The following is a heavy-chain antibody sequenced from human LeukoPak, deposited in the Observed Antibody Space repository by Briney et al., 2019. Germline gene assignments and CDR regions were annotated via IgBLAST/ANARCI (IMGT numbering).Heavy chain of an antibody. J-gene: IGHJ4*02. CDR1: GFAFANYA. CDR2: ISGSGLTT. CDR3: AREPSYCGGDCGFGY. D-gene: IGHD2-21*02. Sequence: PGGSLRLSCTGSGFAFANYAMTWVRQAPGKGLEWVSGISGSGLTTYYADSVKGRFTISRDNAKNTLYLQMNSLRAEDTAVYYCAREPSYCGGDCGFGYWGQGALVTVSS. V-gene: IGHV3-23*01.